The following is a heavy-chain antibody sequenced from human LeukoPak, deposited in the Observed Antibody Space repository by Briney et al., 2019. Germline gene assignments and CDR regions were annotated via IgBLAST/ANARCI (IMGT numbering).Heavy chain of an antibody. CDR3: ARALLYCSSTSCSFDY. V-gene: IGHV3-20*04. CDR1: GFTFDDYG. J-gene: IGHJ4*02. D-gene: IGHD2-2*01. Sequence: TGGSLRLSCAASGFTFDDYGMSWVRQAPGKGLEWVSGINWNGGSTGYADSVKGRFTISRDNAKNSLYLQMNSLRAEDTALYYCARALLYCSSTSCSFDYWGQGTLITVSS. CDR2: INWNGGST.